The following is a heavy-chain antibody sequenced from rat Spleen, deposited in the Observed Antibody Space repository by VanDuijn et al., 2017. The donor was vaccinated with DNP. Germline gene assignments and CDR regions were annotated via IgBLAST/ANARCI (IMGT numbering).Heavy chain of an antibody. CDR3: VTHPSWFGY. CDR1: GFTFNDFY. V-gene: IGHV5-22*01. CDR2: IRYAGDNK. J-gene: IGHJ3*01. Sequence: EVQLVESGGGLVQPGGSLKLSCVASGFTFNDFYMAWVRQTPQKGLEWVASIRYAGDNKEYGDSGKGRFTISRDNGKNTLYLQMDSLRSEDTATYYCVTHPSWFGYWGPGTLVTVSS.